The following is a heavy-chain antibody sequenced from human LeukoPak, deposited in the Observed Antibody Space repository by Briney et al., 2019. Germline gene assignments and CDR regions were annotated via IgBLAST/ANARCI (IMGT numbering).Heavy chain of an antibody. CDR1: GFNFDIYA. J-gene: IGHJ4*01. D-gene: IGHD2-21*01. V-gene: IGHV3-23*01. CDR2: LSGTGAST. Sequence: PGGSLRLSCAASGFNFDIYAMTWVRQAPGRGLEWVSSLSGTGASTSYADSVKGRFIISRDNSRNTLYLQMNSLRVEDTAVYFCAKDSHVVVVSPAYFDYWGHGTLVTVSS. CDR3: AKDSHVVVVSPAYFDY.